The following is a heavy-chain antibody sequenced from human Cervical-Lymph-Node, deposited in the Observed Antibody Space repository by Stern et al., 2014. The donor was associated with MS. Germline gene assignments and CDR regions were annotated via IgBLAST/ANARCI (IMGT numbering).Heavy chain of an antibody. CDR3: ARDLGFGEY. CDR1: GYTFTDYH. J-gene: IGHJ4*02. V-gene: IGHV1-2*06. CDR2: IYPNAGDT. Sequence: QVQLVESGAAVKKPGASLKVTCKASGYTFTDYHIHWVRQAPGQGLEWMGRIYPNAGDTNYAQKFRERGTMPRDATIKTAYMELSSLSPDDTAIYYCARDLGFGEYWGQGTLVTVSS. D-gene: IGHD3-10*01.